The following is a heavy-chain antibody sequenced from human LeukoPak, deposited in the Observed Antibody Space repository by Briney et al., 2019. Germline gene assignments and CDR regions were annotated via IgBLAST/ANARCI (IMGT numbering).Heavy chain of an antibody. CDR3: ARGGDPIVGATKCYFDY. Sequence: SSETLSLTCTVSGGSISSHYWSWIRQPPGKGLEWIGYIYYSGSTNYNPPLKSRVTISVDTSKNQFSLKLSSVTAADTAVYYCARGGDPIVGATKCYFDYWGQGTLVTVSS. CDR2: IYYSGST. V-gene: IGHV4-59*11. CDR1: GGSISSHY. D-gene: IGHD1-26*01. J-gene: IGHJ4*02.